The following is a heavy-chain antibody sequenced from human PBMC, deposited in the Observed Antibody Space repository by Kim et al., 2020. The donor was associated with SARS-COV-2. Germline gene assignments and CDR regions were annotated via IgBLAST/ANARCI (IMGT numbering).Heavy chain of an antibody. CDR1: GGSISSYY. D-gene: IGHD4-17*01. CDR3: ARGYGGKISLYYYYGMDV. CDR2: IYYSGST. J-gene: IGHJ6*02. Sequence: SETLSLTCTVSGGSISSYYWSWIRQPPGKGLEWIGYIYYSGSTNYNPSLKSRVTISVDTSKNQFSLKLSSVTAADTAVYYCARGYGGKISLYYYYGMDVWGQGTTVTVSS. V-gene: IGHV4-59*13.